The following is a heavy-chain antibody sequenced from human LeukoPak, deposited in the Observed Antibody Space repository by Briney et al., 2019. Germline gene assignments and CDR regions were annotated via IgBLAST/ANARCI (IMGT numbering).Heavy chain of an antibody. CDR2: LYSDGNT. CDR1: GFTFSTFW. D-gene: IGHD1-14*01. Sequence: PGGSLRLSCVGSGFTFSTFWMAWVRQAPGKGLEWVSVLYSDGNTKYADSVQGRFTISRDNSKNTLYLEMNSLSPDDTAVYYCARGVEPLAANTLAYWGQGILVTVSS. CDR3: ARGVEPLAANTLAY. J-gene: IGHJ4*02. V-gene: IGHV3-53*01.